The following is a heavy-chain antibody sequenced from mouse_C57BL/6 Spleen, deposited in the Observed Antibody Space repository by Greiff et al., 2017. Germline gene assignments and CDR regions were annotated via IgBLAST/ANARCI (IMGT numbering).Heavy chain of an antibody. CDR1: GYSFTGYF. J-gene: IGHJ2*01. Sequence: VQLQQSGPELVKPGDSVKISCKASGYSFTGYFMTWVMQSHGKRLEWIGRICPSNGYTFYNQKFKGKATLTVDKSSSTAYMELRRLTSEDSAVYYCARNYYGSSLVPLDYWGQGTTLTVSS. CDR2: ICPSNGYT. V-gene: IGHV1-20*01. D-gene: IGHD1-1*01. CDR3: ARNYYGSSLVPLDY.